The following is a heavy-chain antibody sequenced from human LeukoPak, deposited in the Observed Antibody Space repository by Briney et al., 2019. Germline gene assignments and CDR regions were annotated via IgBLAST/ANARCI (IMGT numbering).Heavy chain of an antibody. CDR1: GLTFDDYA. Sequence: PGGSLRLSCAVSGLTFDDYAMHWVRQVPGEGLEWVSGINWNSDSIGYADSVKGRFTTSRDNAKNSLYLQMNSLRAEDTAFYYCAINGGGDSGYGNFDYWGQGTLVTVSS. CDR3: AINGGGDSGYGNFDY. CDR2: INWNSDSI. V-gene: IGHV3-9*01. D-gene: IGHD5-12*01. J-gene: IGHJ4*02.